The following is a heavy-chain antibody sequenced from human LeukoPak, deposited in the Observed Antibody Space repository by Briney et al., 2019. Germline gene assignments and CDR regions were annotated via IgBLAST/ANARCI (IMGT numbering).Heavy chain of an antibody. D-gene: IGHD5-12*01. J-gene: IGHJ4*02. Sequence: ASVKVSCKASGYTFTGYYMHWVRQAPGQGLEWRGWINPDNGGTNYAQKFQGRVTMTRDMSISTAYMELSRLRSDDTAVYYCARDPSNSGYDYLYYFDYWGQGTLVTVSS. CDR2: INPDNGGT. CDR1: GYTFTGYY. CDR3: ARDPSNSGYDYLYYFDY. V-gene: IGHV1-2*02.